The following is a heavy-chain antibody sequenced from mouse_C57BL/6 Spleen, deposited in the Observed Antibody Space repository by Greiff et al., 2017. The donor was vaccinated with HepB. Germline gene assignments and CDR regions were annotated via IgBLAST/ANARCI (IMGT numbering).Heavy chain of an antibody. CDR2: INYDGSST. V-gene: IGHV5-16*01. CDR1: GFTFSDYY. J-gene: IGHJ3*01. Sequence: EVKLMESEGGLVQPGSSMKLSCTASGFTFSDYYMAWVRQVPEKGLEWVANINYDGSSTYYLDSLKSRFIISRDNAKNILYLQMSSLKSEDTATYYCAREELGVFAYWGQGTLVTVSA. CDR3: AREELGVFAY. D-gene: IGHD4-1*01.